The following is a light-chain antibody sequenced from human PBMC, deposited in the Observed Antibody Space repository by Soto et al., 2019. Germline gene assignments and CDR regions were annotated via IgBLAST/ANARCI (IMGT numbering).Light chain of an antibody. CDR1: QTLVYVDGSAY. CDR2: KVS. V-gene: IGKV2-30*01. J-gene: IGKJ2*01. CDR3: MQGTHWPFT. Sequence: DVVMTQSPLSLPVTLGQPASISCRSSQTLVYVDGSAYLTWFQQRPGQSPRRLIYKVSYRDSGVPDRFSGSGSGTDFTLSISRVEADDVGVYYCMQGTHWPFTYGQGTKLEIQ.